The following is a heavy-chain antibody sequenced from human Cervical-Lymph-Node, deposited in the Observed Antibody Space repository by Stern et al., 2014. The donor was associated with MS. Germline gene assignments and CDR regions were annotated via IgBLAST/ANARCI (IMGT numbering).Heavy chain of an antibody. J-gene: IGHJ6*02. CDR2: IYYSGST. D-gene: IGHD6-19*01. Sequence: QVQLQESGPGLVKPSETLSLTCTVSGGSISSSSYYWGWIRQPPGKGLEWIGSIYYSGSTYYNPSLKSRVTISVDTSKNQFSVKLSSVTAADTAVYYCARTPKSGVAGYYYYGMDVWGQGTTVTVSS. CDR3: ARTPKSGVAGYYYYGMDV. CDR1: GGSISSSSYY. V-gene: IGHV4-39*01.